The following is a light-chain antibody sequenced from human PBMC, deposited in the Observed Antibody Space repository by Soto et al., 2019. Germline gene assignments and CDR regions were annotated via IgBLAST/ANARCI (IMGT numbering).Light chain of an antibody. CDR1: NIGSKS. J-gene: IGLJ3*02. CDR2: YDS. CDR3: QVWDSSSDHPV. V-gene: IGLV3-21*04. Sequence: SYELTQPPSVSVAPGKTARITCGGNNIGSKSVHWYQQKPGQAPVLVIYYDSDRPSGIPERFSGSNSANTATLTISRVEAGDKADYYCQVWDSSSDHPVFGGGTKLTVL.